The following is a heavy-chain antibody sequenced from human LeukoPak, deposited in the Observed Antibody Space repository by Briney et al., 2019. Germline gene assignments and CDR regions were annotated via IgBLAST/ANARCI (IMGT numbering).Heavy chain of an antibody. V-gene: IGHV1-18*01. CDR1: GYTFTSYG. CDR2: ISAYNGNT. J-gene: IGHJ6*03. Sequence: ASVKVSCKASGYTFTSYGISWVRQAPGQGLEWMGWISAYNGNTNYAQKLQGRVTMTTDTSTSTAYMELRSLRSDDTAVYYCARDPPGETTVTKYYYYCMDVWGKGTTVTVSS. D-gene: IGHD4-17*01. CDR3: ARDPPGETTVTKYYYYCMDV.